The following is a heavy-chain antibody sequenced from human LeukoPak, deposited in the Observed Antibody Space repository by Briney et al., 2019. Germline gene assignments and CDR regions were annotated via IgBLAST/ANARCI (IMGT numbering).Heavy chain of an antibody. Sequence: GGSLRLSCAASGFTFSTYSMNWVRQAPGKGLEWVSYISSGSNTIYYADSVKGRFTISRDNSKNTVYLQMSSLRPDDAAVYHCARDPRVDHSGMDVWGQGTTVTVSS. D-gene: IGHD2-15*01. CDR3: ARDPRVDHSGMDV. J-gene: IGHJ6*02. V-gene: IGHV3-48*01. CDR1: GFTFSTYS. CDR2: ISSGSNTI.